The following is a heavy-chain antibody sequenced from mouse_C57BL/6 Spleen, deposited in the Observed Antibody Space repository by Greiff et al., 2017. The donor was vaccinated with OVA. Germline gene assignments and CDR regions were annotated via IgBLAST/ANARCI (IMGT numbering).Heavy chain of an antibody. CDR2: INPNNGGT. D-gene: IGHD2-1*01. V-gene: IGHV1-26*01. Sequence: EVQLQQSGPELVKPGASVKISCKASGYTFTDYYMNWVKQSHGKSLEWIGAINPNNGGTSYNQTFKGKATVTVDKSSSTAYMELRSLTSEDSAVYYCARRGNYVEAMDYWGQGTSGTVAS. CDR3: ARRGNYVEAMDY. CDR1: GYTFTDYY. J-gene: IGHJ4*01.